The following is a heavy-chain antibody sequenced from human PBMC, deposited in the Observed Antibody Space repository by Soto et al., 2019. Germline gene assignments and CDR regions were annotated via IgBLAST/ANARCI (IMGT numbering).Heavy chain of an antibody. Sequence: EVQLLESGGGLVQPGGSLRLSCAASGFTFSSYAMRWVRQAPGKGLEWVSAISGSGGSTYYADSVKGRFTISRDNSKNTLHLQMNSLRAEDTAVYYCAKRSYYDSSGYYEDYWGQGTLVTVSS. V-gene: IGHV3-23*01. D-gene: IGHD3-22*01. CDR3: AKRSYYDSSGYYEDY. CDR2: ISGSGGST. J-gene: IGHJ4*02. CDR1: GFTFSSYA.